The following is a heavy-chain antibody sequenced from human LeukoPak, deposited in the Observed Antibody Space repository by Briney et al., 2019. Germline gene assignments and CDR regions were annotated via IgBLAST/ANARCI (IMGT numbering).Heavy chain of an antibody. Sequence: ASVKVSCKASGYTFTGYYMHWVRQAPGQGLEWIGRINPNSGGTNYAQKFQGRVTMTRDTSISTAYMELSRLRSDDTAVYYCARTLPYTYLSFDYWGQGTLVTVSS. CDR1: GYTFTGYY. CDR2: INPNSGGT. V-gene: IGHV1-2*06. J-gene: IGHJ4*02. D-gene: IGHD2/OR15-2a*01. CDR3: ARTLPYTYLSFDY.